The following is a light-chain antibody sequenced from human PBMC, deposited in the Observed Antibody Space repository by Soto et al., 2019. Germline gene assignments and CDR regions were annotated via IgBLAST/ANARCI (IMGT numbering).Light chain of an antibody. Sequence: QSALTQPPSASGSPGQSVTISCTGTSSDVGGYNYVSWYQQYPGKVPKLMVYEVNNRPSGVPDRLSGSKSGNTASLTVSGLQAEDEADYYCTSYAGGNNVFGTGTKLTVL. V-gene: IGLV2-8*01. CDR3: TSYAGGNNV. CDR2: EVN. J-gene: IGLJ1*01. CDR1: SSDVGGYNY.